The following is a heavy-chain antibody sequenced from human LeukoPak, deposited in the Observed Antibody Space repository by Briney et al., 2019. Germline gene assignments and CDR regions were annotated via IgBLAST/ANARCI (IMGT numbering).Heavy chain of an antibody. CDR2: IYSGGST. J-gene: IGHJ4*02. V-gene: IGHV3-53*01. CDR1: GFTVSSNY. Sequence: GGSLRLSCAASGFTVSSNYMSWVRQAPGKGLEWVSVIYSGGSTYYADSVKGRFTISRDNSKNTLYLQMNGLRAEDTAVYYCARGIMGATTSHFDYWGQGTLVTVSS. D-gene: IGHD1-26*01. CDR3: ARGIMGATTSHFDY.